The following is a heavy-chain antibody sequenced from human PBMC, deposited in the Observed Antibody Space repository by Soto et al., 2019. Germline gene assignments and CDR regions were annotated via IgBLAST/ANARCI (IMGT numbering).Heavy chain of an antibody. Sequence: QVQLVQSGAEVKKPGSSVKVSCKASGGTFSSYAISWVRQAPGQGLEWMGGIIPIFGTAKYEKKFQGRVTITADEFTSPADMEMSSLRSEDTAVYYCARRATVTKMPGWFDPWGQGTLVTVSS. CDR2: IIPIFGTA. CDR3: ARRATVTKMPGWFDP. CDR1: GGTFSSYA. V-gene: IGHV1-69*12. J-gene: IGHJ5*02. D-gene: IGHD4-17*01.